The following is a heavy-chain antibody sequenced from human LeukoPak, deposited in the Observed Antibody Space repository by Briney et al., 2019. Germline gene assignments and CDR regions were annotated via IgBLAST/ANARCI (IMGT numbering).Heavy chain of an antibody. CDR3: ARPTSWVNYFDP. V-gene: IGHV4-34*01. J-gene: IGHJ5*02. Sequence: MSSETLSLTCAVFGGSFSGHYWTWIRQPPGKGLEWIGEINHSGGTNYNPSLKSRVTISVDTSKNQFSLKLSSLTAADTAVYYCARPTSWVNYFDPWGQGTLVTVSS. CDR2: INHSGGT. CDR1: GGSFSGHY. D-gene: IGHD1-7*01.